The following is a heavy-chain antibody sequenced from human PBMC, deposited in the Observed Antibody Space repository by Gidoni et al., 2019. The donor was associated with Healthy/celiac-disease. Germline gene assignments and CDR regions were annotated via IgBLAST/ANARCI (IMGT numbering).Heavy chain of an antibody. CDR2: IYYSGST. V-gene: IGHV4-59*08. CDR1: GGSISSHY. Sequence: QVQLQESGPGLVKPSETLSRTCTLSGGSISSHYSSWIRQPPGKGLEWIGYIYYSGSTHYNPSLKSRVTISVDTSKNQFSLKLSSVTAADTAVYYCARSETGDIVVVVAATSDAFDIWGQGTMVTVSS. D-gene: IGHD2-15*01. CDR3: ARSETGDIVVVVAATSDAFDI. J-gene: IGHJ3*02.